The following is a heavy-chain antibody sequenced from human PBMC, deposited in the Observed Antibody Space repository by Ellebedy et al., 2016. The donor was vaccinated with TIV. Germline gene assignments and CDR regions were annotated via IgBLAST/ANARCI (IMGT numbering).Heavy chain of an antibody. Sequence: SETLSLTXAVYGGSFSGYYWSWIRQPPGKGLEWIGEINHSGSTNYNPSLKSRVTISVDTSKNQFSLKLSSVTAADTAVYYCARITMVLVPDYWGQGTLVTVSS. V-gene: IGHV4-34*01. CDR3: ARITMVLVPDY. CDR2: INHSGST. D-gene: IGHD3-10*01. J-gene: IGHJ4*02. CDR1: GGSFSGYY.